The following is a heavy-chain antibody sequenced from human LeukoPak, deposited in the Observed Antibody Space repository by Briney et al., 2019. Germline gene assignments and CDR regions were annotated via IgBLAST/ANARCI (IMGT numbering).Heavy chain of an antibody. J-gene: IGHJ5*02. CDR2: ISSSSSYI. CDR1: GFTFGSYA. V-gene: IGHV3-21*01. D-gene: IGHD6-6*01. Sequence: GGSLRLSCTASGFTFGSYAMSWVRQAPGKGLEWVSSISSSSSYIYYADSVKGRFTISRDNAKNSLYLQMNSLRAEDTAVYYCARRWYSSSAAGVYWFDPWGQGTLVTVSS. CDR3: ARRWYSSSAAGVYWFDP.